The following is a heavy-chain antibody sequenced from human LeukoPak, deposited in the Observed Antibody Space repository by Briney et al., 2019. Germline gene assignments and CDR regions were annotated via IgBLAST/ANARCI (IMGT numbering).Heavy chain of an antibody. V-gene: IGHV4-59*01. CDR2: IHYSGST. CDR3: ARGLFDY. J-gene: IGHJ4*02. Sequence: PSETLSLTCTVSGGSISSYYWSWIRQPPGKGLEWIGYIHYSGSTNYNPSLKSRVTISVDTSKNQFSLKLSSVTAADTAVYYCARGLFDYWGQGTLVTVSS. CDR1: GGSISSYY.